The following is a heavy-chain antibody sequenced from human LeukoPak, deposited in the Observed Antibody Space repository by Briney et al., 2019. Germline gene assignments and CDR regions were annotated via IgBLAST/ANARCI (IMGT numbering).Heavy chain of an antibody. CDR3: ARDRYCTNGVCYTRAFDI. J-gene: IGHJ3*02. D-gene: IGHD2-8*01. CDR1: GGTFSSYA. CDR2: IIPMFGRA. Sequence: PGASVKVSCKASGGTFSSYAISWVRQAPGQGLEWMGGIIPMFGRANYAQKFQGRITITTEESTSTAYMELSSLRSEATAMYYCARDRYCTNGVCYTRAFDIWGQGTMVTVSS. V-gene: IGHV1-69*05.